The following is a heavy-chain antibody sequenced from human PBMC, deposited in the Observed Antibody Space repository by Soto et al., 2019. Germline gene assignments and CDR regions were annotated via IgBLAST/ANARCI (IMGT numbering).Heavy chain of an antibody. D-gene: IGHD1-26*01. V-gene: IGHV1-18*01. J-gene: IGHJ4*02. CDR2: ISAHNGNT. CDR3: ARDRGCYALDY. Sequence: QVQLVQCGAEVKKPGASVKVSCKASGYTCTSYGISWVRQAPGQGLEWMGWISAHNGNTNYAQKLQARVTMTTYTFTSTADMELRSLRSDDTAVYYCARDRGCYALDYWGQGTLVTVSS. CDR1: GYTCTSYG.